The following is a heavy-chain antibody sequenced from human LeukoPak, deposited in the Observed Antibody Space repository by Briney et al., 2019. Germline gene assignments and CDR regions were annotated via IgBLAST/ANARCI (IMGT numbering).Heavy chain of an antibody. J-gene: IGHJ4*02. D-gene: IGHD6-13*01. CDR3: AREGSSWAIDY. CDR1: GFMFDNYA. V-gene: IGHV3-30-3*01. Sequence: GGSLRLSCAASGFMFDNYAMYWVRQAPGKGLEWVAVISYDGSNKYYADSVKGRFTISRDNSKNTLYLQMNSLRAEDTAVYYCAREGSSWAIDYWGQGTLVTVSS. CDR2: ISYDGSNK.